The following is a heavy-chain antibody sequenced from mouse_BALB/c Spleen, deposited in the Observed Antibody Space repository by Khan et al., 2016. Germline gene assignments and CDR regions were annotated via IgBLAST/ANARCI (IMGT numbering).Heavy chain of an antibody. D-gene: IGHD2-14*01. CDR3: ARWGYDYAWCAY. V-gene: IGHV9-3*02. Sequence: QIQLVQSGPELKKPGETVKISCKASGYSFTNYGMNWVKQAPGKGLKWMGWIDTNTGEPTYAEDFKGRFAFSLETSAITAYLQINNLKNDDTATXFWARWGYDYAWCAYWGQGTLVTVSA. CDR2: IDTNTGEP. J-gene: IGHJ3*01. CDR1: GYSFTNYG.